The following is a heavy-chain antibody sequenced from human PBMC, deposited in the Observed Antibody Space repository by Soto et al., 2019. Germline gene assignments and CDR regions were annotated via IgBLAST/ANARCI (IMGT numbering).Heavy chain of an antibody. CDR2: ISSQNGNT. CDR3: ARDRHYYTPDRVDY. CDR1: HYTFASDG. V-gene: IGHV1-18*01. Sequence: ASVKVSCKASHYTFASDGVSWVRQAPGQGLEWMGWISSQNGNTVYAQNFQGRVTLTTDTSTSTAFMELRNLQSDDTALYYCARDRHYYTPDRVDYWGQGTLVTVSS. D-gene: IGHD3-10*01. J-gene: IGHJ4*02.